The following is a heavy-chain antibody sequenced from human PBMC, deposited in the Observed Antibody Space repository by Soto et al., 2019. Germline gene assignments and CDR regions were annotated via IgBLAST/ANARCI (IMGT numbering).Heavy chain of an antibody. CDR1: GGTFSSYA. D-gene: IGHD3-22*01. CDR2: IITIFGTA. CDR3: ARDTGGRYYDSSGYYYGPYFDY. Sequence: SVKVSCKASGGTFSSYAISWVRQAPGQGLEWMGGIITIFGTANYAQKFQGRVTITADESTSTAYMELSSLRSEDTAVYYCARDTGGRYYDSSGYYYGPYFDYWGQGTLVTVSS. J-gene: IGHJ4*02. V-gene: IGHV1-69*13.